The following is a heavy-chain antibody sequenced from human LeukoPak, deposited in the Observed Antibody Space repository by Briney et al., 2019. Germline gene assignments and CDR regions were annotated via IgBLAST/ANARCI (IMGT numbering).Heavy chain of an antibody. CDR2: IIPVLGTT. D-gene: IGHD3-10*01. V-gene: IGHV1-69*13. J-gene: IGHJ6*03. CDR3: ATSGGDYYYYSLDV. Sequence: GASVTVSCKASGGTFSSYAISWVRQAPGQGLEWMGGIIPVLGTTNYAQTFQNKVTITADESTSTTYMELSSLTSEDTAVYYCATSGGDYYYYSLDVWGKGTPVTISS. CDR1: GGTFSSYA.